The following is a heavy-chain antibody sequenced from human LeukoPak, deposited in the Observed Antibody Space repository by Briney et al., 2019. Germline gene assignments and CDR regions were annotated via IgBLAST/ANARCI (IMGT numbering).Heavy chain of an antibody. Sequence: SETLSLTCTVSGGSISSSNYYWGRIRRPPGKGLEWIGSIYYSGSTYYNPSLKSRVTISVDTSKNQFSLKLSSVTAADTAVYYCARRTYYYDSSGYYYEEYFHHWGQGTLVTVSS. CDR3: ARRTYYYDSSGYYYEEYFHH. V-gene: IGHV4-39*01. D-gene: IGHD3-22*01. J-gene: IGHJ1*01. CDR1: GGSISSSNYY. CDR2: IYYSGST.